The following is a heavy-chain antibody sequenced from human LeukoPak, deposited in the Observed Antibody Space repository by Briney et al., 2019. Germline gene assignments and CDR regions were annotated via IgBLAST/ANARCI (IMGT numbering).Heavy chain of an antibody. CDR1: GFIFSSYC. V-gene: IGHV3-7*01. CDR3: ARVDSVRNLYYFDY. Sequence: GGSLRLSCAASGFIFSSYCMSWVRQAPGKGLEWMGNIKQDGSEKYSVDSVKGRFTITRDNAKNSLYLQMNSLRSEDTAVYSCARVDSVRNLYYFDYWGQGTLVTVSS. J-gene: IGHJ4*02. D-gene: IGHD1-14*01. CDR2: IKQDGSEK.